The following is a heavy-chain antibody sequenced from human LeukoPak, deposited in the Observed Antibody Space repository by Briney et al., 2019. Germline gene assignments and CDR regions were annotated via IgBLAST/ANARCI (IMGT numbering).Heavy chain of an antibody. V-gene: IGHV3-23*01. D-gene: IGHD6-13*01. CDR2: ISGSGGST. Sequence: GGSLRLSCAASGFTFSSYWMSWVRQAPGKGLEWVSAISGSGGSTYYADSVKGRFTISRDNSKNTLYLHMNSLRAEDTAIYYCAKDGGYSSSWYYYFQHWGQGTLVTVSS. J-gene: IGHJ1*01. CDR3: AKDGGYSSSWYYYFQH. CDR1: GFTFSSYW.